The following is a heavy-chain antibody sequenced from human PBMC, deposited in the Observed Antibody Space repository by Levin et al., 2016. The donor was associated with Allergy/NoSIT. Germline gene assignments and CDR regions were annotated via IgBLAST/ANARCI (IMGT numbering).Heavy chain of an antibody. Sequence: SETLSLTCGVSSGSISRSGYYWGWIRQPPGKDLEWLGTIYHSGGTYYNPSLKSRVTISVDTSKNQFSLKLSSVTAADTAVYYCARAKMGDTFDYWGQGTLVTVSS. D-gene: IGHD3-16*01. CDR1: SGSISRSGYY. CDR3: ARAKMGDTFDY. J-gene: IGHJ4*02. CDR2: IYHSGGT. V-gene: IGHV4-39*07.